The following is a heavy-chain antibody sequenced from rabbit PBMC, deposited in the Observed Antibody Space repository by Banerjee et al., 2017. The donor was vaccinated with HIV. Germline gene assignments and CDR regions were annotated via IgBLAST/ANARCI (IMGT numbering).Heavy chain of an antibody. CDR1: GFSFSSYYY. CDR2: IYAGYSDNT. J-gene: IGHJ4*01. CDR3: ARDLAGVIGWNFDL. V-gene: IGHV1S45*01. Sequence: QQQLVESGGDLVKPEGSLTLTCTASGFSFSSYYYMCWVRQAPGKGLEWIACIYAGYSDNTAYASWAKGRFTISQTSSTTVALQMTSLTAADTATYFCARDLAGVIGWNFDLWGQGTLVTVS. D-gene: IGHD4-1*01.